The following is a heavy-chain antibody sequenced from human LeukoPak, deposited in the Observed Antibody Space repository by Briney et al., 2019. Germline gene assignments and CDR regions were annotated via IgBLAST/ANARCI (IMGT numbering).Heavy chain of an antibody. CDR1: GGSISATNW. CDR2: VHLDGRT. CDR3: AREGGFFRPLDY. Sequence: ASETLSLTCDVSGGSISATNWWTWVRQPPGKGLEWIGEVHLDGRTNYNPSLKSRLTMSVDLSENHISLKLTSVTAADTAVYYCAREGGFFRPLDYSGQGTLVTVSS. D-gene: IGHD3-3*01. J-gene: IGHJ4*02. V-gene: IGHV4-4*02.